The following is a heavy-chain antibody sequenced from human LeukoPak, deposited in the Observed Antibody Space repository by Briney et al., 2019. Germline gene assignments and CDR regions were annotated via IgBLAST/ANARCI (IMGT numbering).Heavy chain of an antibody. D-gene: IGHD1-26*01. CDR3: AKNINSGTHYYFDY. J-gene: IGHJ4*02. CDR1: GFTFSNAW. CDR2: IHNRGFST. V-gene: IGHV3-23*01. Sequence: TGGSLRLSCAASGFTFSNAWMSWVRQAPGKGLEWVSAIHNRGFSTYYTDSVKGRFTVSRDNSRDTLYLQMNILSAEDTAVYYCAKNINSGTHYYFDYWGQGTLVTVSS.